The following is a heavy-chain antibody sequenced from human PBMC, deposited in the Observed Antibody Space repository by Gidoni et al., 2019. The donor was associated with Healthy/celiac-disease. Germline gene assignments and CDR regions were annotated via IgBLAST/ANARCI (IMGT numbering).Heavy chain of an antibody. CDR2: ISSSSSYI. CDR3: ARADYYGSGSYYNYPH. CDR1: GVTFSSYS. Sequence: EVQLVESGGGLVKPGGSLRLSCAASGVTFSSYSMNWVRQAPGKWLEWVSSISSSSSYIYYADPVKGRFTISRDNAKNSLYLQMNSLRAEDTAVYYCARADYYGSGSYYNYPHWGQGTLVTVSS. V-gene: IGHV3-21*01. J-gene: IGHJ4*02. D-gene: IGHD3-10*01.